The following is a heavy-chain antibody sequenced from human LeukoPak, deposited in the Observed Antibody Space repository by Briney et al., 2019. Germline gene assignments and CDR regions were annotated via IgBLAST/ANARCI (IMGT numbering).Heavy chain of an antibody. CDR1: GFTFGDYA. CDR2: MRSKDYGGTI. D-gene: IGHD3-3*01. Sequence: PGGSLRLSCTASGFTFGDYAMSWVRQAPGKGLEWVGFMRSKDYGGTIEYAASVKGRFTISRDDSKNIAHLQMNSLKTEDTAVYYCARGYDFWSGRDYWGQGTLVTVSS. V-gene: IGHV3-49*04. J-gene: IGHJ4*02. CDR3: ARGYDFWSGRDY.